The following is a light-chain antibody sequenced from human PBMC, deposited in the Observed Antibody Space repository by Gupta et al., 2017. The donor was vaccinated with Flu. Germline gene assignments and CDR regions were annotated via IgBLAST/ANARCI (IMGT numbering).Light chain of an antibody. Sequence: PASLSASVGDRVTITCRASQSISSYLNWYQQKPGKAPKLLIYAASSLQSGVPSRFSGSGSGTDFTLTISSLQPEDFATYYCQQSYSTLYTFGQGTKLEIK. V-gene: IGKV1-39*01. CDR3: QQSYSTLYT. CDR2: AAS. J-gene: IGKJ2*01. CDR1: QSISSY.